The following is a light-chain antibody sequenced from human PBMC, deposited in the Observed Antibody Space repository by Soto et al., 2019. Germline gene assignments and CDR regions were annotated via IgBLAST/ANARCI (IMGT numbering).Light chain of an antibody. CDR1: QRIGTY. V-gene: IGKV1-39*01. J-gene: IGKJ1*01. CDR2: AAS. Sequence: DIQMTQSPTSLSASVGDRVTISCRASQRIGTYVAWYQQKPGKAPRILISAASSVQSGVPPRFSGSGSGTDFILTISSLRHEDIATYYCQQTASAPPWTFGQGTKVEI. CDR3: QQTASAPPWT.